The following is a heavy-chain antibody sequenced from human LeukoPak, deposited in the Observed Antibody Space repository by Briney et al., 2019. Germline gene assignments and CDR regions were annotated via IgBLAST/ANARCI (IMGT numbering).Heavy chain of an antibody. J-gene: IGHJ4*02. V-gene: IGHV3-30-3*01. Sequence: GGSLRLSCVASGFTFDNYAMHWDRQAPGKGLEWVALVSHDGSNKYYADSVKGRFTISRDNSKNTLYLQMNSLRAEDTTVFYCARGGGYCTGPSCYTFDYWGQGTLVTVSS. CDR1: GFTFDNYA. D-gene: IGHD2-2*02. CDR2: VSHDGSNK. CDR3: ARGGGYCTGPSCYTFDY.